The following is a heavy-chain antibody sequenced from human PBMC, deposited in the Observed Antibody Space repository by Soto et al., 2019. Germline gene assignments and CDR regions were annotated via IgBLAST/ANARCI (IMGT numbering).Heavy chain of an antibody. CDR1: VGSISSGGYY. CDR2: IYYSGST. D-gene: IGHD3-10*01. CDR3: ARAKITMVRGVIITRTYYFDY. V-gene: IGHV4-31*03. Sequence: SETLSLTCTVSVGSISSGGYYWSWIRQHPGKGLEWIGYIYYSGSTYYNPSLKSRVTISVDTSKNQFSLKLSSVTAADTAVYYCARAKITMVRGVIITRTYYFDYWGQGTLVTVSS. J-gene: IGHJ4*02.